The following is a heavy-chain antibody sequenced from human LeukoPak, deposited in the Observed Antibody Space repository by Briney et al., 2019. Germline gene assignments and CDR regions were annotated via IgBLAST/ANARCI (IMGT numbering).Heavy chain of an antibody. CDR3: ASPGEGYSFYYGMDV. D-gene: IGHD5-24*01. CDR1: GFTFSSYS. Sequence: GGSLRLSCEASGFTFSSYSMNWVRQAPGKGLEWISHISSFRSTIYYADSVRGRFIISRDSAKNSLYLQMNSLRAEDTAVYYCASPGEGYSFYYGMDVWGQGTTVTVSS. J-gene: IGHJ6*02. V-gene: IGHV3-48*04. CDR2: ISSFRSTI.